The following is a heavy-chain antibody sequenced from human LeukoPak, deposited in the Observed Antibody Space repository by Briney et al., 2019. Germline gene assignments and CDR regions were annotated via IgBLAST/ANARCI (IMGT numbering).Heavy chain of an antibody. V-gene: IGHV3-33*01. J-gene: IGHJ4*02. Sequence: PGGSLRLSCAASGFTFSSYGMHWVRQAPGKGLEWVAVIWYDGSNKYYADSVKGRFTISRDNSKNTPYLQMNSLRAEDTAVYYCARVEGGYTYGSDDYWGQGTLVTVSS. CDR3: ARVEGGYTYGSDDY. D-gene: IGHD5-18*01. CDR1: GFTFSSYG. CDR2: IWYDGSNK.